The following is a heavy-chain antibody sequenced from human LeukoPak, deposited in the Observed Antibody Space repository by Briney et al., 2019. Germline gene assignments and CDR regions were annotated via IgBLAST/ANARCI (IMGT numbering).Heavy chain of an antibody. CDR2: IRSKANSYAT. CDR3: TRLRATSKFYYYYMDV. J-gene: IGHJ6*03. D-gene: IGHD1-26*01. CDR1: GFTFSGSA. Sequence: PGGSLRLSCAATGFTFSGSAMHWVRQASGKGLEWVGRIRSKANSYATAYAASVKGRFTISRDDSKNTAYLQMNSLKTEDTAVYYCTRLRATSKFYYYYMDVWGKGTTVTVSS. V-gene: IGHV3-73*01.